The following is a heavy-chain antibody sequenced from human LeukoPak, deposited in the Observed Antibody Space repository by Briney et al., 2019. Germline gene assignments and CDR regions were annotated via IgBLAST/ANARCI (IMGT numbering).Heavy chain of an antibody. Sequence: GESLKISCKGSGYSFTNYWIGWVRQMPGKGLEWMGLIYPGDSDTRYSPSFQGQVTISADKSISTAYLQWSSLKASDTAIYYCARRRSSSWERYFDYWGQGTQVTVSS. D-gene: IGHD6-13*01. CDR1: GYSFTNYW. CDR3: ARRRSSSWERYFDY. V-gene: IGHV5-51*01. CDR2: IYPGDSDT. J-gene: IGHJ4*02.